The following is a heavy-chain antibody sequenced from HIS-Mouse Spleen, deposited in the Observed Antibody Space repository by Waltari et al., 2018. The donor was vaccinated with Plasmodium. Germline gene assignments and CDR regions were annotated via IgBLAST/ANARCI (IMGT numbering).Heavy chain of an antibody. J-gene: IGHJ4*02. CDR1: GFTFSSYG. CDR2: ISYDGSNK. V-gene: IGHV3-30*18. D-gene: IGHD6-6*01. Sequence: QVQLVESGGGVVQPGRSLRLSCAASGFTFSSYGMHWVRQAPGKGLELVAVISYDGSNKYYAASVKGRFTISRDNSKNTLYLQMNSLRAEDTAVYYCAKILSYSSSPEDYWGQGTLVTVSS. CDR3: AKILSYSSSPEDY.